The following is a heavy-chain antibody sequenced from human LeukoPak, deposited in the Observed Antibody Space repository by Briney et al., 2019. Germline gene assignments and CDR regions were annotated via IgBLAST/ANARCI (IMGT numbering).Heavy chain of an antibody. CDR1: GVSFSGYY. V-gene: IGHV4-34*01. Sequence: PSETLSLTCAVYGVSFSGYYWSWIRQPPGKGLEWIGEINHSGSTNYNPSLKSRVTISVDTSKNQFSLKLSSVTAADTAVYYCASDYSSSSGAFDIWGQGTMVTVSS. J-gene: IGHJ3*02. CDR3: ASDYSSSSGAFDI. CDR2: INHSGST. D-gene: IGHD6-6*01.